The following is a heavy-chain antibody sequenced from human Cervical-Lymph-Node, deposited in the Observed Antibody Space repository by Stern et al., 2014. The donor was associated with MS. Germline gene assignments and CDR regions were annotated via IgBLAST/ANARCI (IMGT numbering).Heavy chain of an antibody. CDR1: GYTFTGYY. J-gene: IGHJ5*02. CDR3: AREAKLIYCSGGSCHGWNWFDP. D-gene: IGHD2-15*01. V-gene: IGHV1-2*06. Sequence: QVQLVESGAEVKKPGASVKVSCKASGYTFTGYYMHWVRQAPGQGLEWMGRINPNSGGTNYAQKFQGRVALTRDTSVSTAYMELSRLGSDDTAVYYCAREAKLIYCSGGSCHGWNWFDPWGQGTLVTVSS. CDR2: INPNSGGT.